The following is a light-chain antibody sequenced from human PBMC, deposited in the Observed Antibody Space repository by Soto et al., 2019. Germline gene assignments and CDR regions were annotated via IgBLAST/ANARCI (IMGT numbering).Light chain of an antibody. J-gene: IGKJ3*01. CDR3: QQSYSTPLT. CDR1: LNINTF. Sequence: DIQMTQSPSSLSASVGDRVTITCRASLNINTFLNWYQQKPGKAPKLLIYGASNLQSGVPSRFSGTRSGTDFTLNISSLQPEDFGTYYCQQSYSTPLTFGPGTKVDIK. CDR2: GAS. V-gene: IGKV1-39*01.